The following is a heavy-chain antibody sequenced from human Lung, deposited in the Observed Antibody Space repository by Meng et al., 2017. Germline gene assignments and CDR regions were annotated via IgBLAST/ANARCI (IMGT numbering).Heavy chain of an antibody. V-gene: IGHV1-2*06. J-gene: IGHJ4*02. CDR3: ARDEDISAAGKLFGDY. CDR1: GYNFPDYY. Sequence: SVKVSCKPSGYNFPDYYIHWVRRAPGQGLEWMGRINPKSGDTHYAQKFQARVTMTGDTSISTAYMELGGLRSDDTAMYYCARDEDISAAGKLFGDYWGQGTLVTVSS. D-gene: IGHD6-25*01. CDR2: INPKSGDT.